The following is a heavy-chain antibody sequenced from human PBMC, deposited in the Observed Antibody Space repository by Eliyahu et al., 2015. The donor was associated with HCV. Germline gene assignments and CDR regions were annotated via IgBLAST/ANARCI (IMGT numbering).Heavy chain of an antibody. CDR3: AKDGGVGADGSYFDY. V-gene: IGHV3-30*18. CDR2: ISYDGSNK. Sequence: QVQLVESGGGVVXPGRSLRLSCAASGFXFXXYGMHWVRQAPGKGLEWVAVISYDGSNKYYADSVKGRFTISRDNSKNTLYLQMNSLRAEDTAVYYCAKDGGVGADGSYFDYWGQGTLVTVSS. CDR1: GFXFXXYG. D-gene: IGHD1-26*01. J-gene: IGHJ4*02.